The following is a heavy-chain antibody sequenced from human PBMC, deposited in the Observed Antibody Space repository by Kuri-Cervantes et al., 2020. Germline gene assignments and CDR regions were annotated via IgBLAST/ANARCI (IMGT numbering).Heavy chain of an antibody. CDR2: FDTEDGET. V-gene: IGHV1-24*01. D-gene: IGHD6-13*01. CDR3: ATRGYSFLFDI. J-gene: IGHJ3*02. CDR1: GYTLTELS. Sequence: ASVKITCKVSGYTLTELSMHWVRQAPGKGLEWMGGFDTEDGETIYAQKFQGRVTMTEDTSTDTAYMELSSLRSEDTAVYYCATRGYSFLFDIWGQGTMVTVSS.